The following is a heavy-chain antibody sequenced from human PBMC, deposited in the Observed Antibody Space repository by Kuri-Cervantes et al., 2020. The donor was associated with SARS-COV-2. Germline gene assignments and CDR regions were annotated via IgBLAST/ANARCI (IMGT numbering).Heavy chain of an antibody. CDR1: GLSFSNYA. CDR2: ISGSGDDT. D-gene: IGHD6-25*01. CDR3: ARQGGRAIYFDY. J-gene: IGHJ4*02. V-gene: IGHV3-23*01. Sequence: GESLKISCAASGLSFSNYAMSWVRQAPGKGLEWVSSISGSGDDTHYADSVKGRFTISRDNSKNTLYLQMNSLRAEDTAVYYCARQGGRAIYFDYWGQGTLVTVSS.